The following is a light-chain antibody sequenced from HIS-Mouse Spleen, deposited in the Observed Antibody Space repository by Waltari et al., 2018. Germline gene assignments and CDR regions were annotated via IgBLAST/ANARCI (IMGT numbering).Light chain of an antibody. CDR3: CSYAGSSTFEV. CDR1: RRDVWSYTL. J-gene: IGLJ2*01. V-gene: IGLV2-23*03. Sequence: QSALTQPASVSGSPGQSITISCPGTRRDVWSYTLVSWYQQHPGKAPKLMIYEGSKRPSGVSNRFSGSKSGNTASLTISGLQAEDEADYYCCSYAGSSTFEVFGGGTKLTVL. CDR2: EGS.